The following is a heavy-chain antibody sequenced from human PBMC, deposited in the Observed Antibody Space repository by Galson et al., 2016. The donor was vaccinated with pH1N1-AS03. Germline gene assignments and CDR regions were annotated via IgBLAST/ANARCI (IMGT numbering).Heavy chain of an antibody. V-gene: IGHV3-21*01. CDR1: GFTFSSYS. CDR2: ISSSGNYK. D-gene: IGHD3-22*01. J-gene: IGHJ3*02. Sequence: SLRLSCAASGFTFSSYSMNWVRQAPGKGLEWVSSISSSGNYKYYADSVKGRFNVSRDNAMNSLYLQMNSLRAEDTALYYCARSRSPDYYDSSTYRPDAFDIWGQGTMVTVSS. CDR3: ARSRSPDYYDSSTYRPDAFDI.